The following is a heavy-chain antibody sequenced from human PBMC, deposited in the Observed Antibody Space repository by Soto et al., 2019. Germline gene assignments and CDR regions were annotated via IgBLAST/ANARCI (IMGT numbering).Heavy chain of an antibody. V-gene: IGHV4-39*01. CDR1: GGSMSSGGYY. D-gene: IGHD3-3*01. Sequence: SETLFRSCTISGGSMSSGGYYWGWIRQHPGKGLEWIGSIYYTGSTYHNPSLKRRVTISVDTSKNQFSPKLSSVPAADTAVYYCARHYDFWSGYLMGWGYYYYGMDVWGQGTTVTVSS. CDR3: ARHYDFWSGYLMGWGYYYYGMDV. J-gene: IGHJ6*02. CDR2: IYYTGST.